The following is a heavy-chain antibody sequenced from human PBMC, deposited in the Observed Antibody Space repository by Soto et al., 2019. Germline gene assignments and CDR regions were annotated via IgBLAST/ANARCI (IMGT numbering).Heavy chain of an antibody. J-gene: IGHJ5*02. CDR3: AREGGRGAMSPDWVDP. CDR1: GFTFSSYG. D-gene: IGHD3-10*01. V-gene: IGHV3-33*01. CDR2: IWYDGSNK. Sequence: QVQLVESGGGVVQPGRSLRLSCAASGFTFSSYGMHWVRQAPGKGLEWVAVIWYDGSNKYYADSVKGRFTISRDNSKNTRYLQTNSRRAEDTPVDYRAREGGRGAMSPDWVDPWGQATLVPVSS.